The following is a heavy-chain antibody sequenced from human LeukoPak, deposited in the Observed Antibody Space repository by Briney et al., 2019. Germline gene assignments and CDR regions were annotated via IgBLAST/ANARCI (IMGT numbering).Heavy chain of an antibody. CDR1: GFTFSSYA. CDR2: IYSGGST. D-gene: IGHD6-19*01. V-gene: IGHV3-53*01. Sequence: GSLRLSCAASGFTFSSYAMSWVRQAPGKGLEWVSVIYSGGSTYYADSVKGRFTISRDNSKNTLYLQMNSLRAEDTAVYYCARFGYSSGWYIWGQGTLVTVSS. J-gene: IGHJ4*02. CDR3: ARFGYSSGWYI.